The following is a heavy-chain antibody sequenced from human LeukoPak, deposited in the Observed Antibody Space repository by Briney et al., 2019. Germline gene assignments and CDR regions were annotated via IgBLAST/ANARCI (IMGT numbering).Heavy chain of an antibody. J-gene: IGHJ4*02. CDR1: GFTFSSSW. V-gene: IGHV3-23*01. Sequence: GGSLRLSCAASGFTFSSSWMTWVRQAPGKGLEWVSLISGTGGSTYYADSVKGRFTISRDNAKNSLYLQMNSLRAEDTAVYYCARGTLNIPGEHGAFDYWGQGTLVTVSS. D-gene: IGHD1-14*01. CDR3: ARGTLNIPGEHGAFDY. CDR2: ISGTGGST.